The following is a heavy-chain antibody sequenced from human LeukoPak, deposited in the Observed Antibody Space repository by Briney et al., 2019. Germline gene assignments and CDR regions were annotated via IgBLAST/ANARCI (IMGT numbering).Heavy chain of an antibody. CDR3: TTDVWFGELLSN. J-gene: IGHJ4*02. Sequence: PGGSLRLSCAASGFTFSNAWMSWVRQAPGKGLEWVGRIKRKTDGRTTDYAASVKGRFTISRDDSKNTLYPQMNSLKTEDTAVYYCTTDVWFGELLSNWGQGTLVTVSS. D-gene: IGHD3-10*01. CDR2: IKRKTDGRTT. V-gene: IGHV3-15*01. CDR1: GFTFSNAW.